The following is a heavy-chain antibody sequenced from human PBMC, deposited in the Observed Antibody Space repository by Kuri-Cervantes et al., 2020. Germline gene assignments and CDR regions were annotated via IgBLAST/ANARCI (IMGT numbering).Heavy chain of an antibody. CDR2: ISYDGSNK. V-gene: IGHV3-30-3*01. J-gene: IGHJ5*02. D-gene: IGHD3-22*01. CDR1: GFTFSSYA. CDR3: ARELTYYYDSSGTFDP. Sequence: GGSLRLSCAASGFTFSSYAMHWVRQAPGKGLEWVAVISYDGSNKYYADSVKGRFTISRDNSKNTLYLQMNSLRAEDTAVYYCARELTYYYDSSGTFDPWGQGTLVTDSS.